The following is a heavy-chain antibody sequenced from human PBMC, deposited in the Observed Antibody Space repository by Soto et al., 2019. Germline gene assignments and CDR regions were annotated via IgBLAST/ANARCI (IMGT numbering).Heavy chain of an antibody. V-gene: IGHV3-15*01. CDR3: TRQWLLWGPFDY. J-gene: IGHJ4*01. D-gene: IGHD3-3*01. CDR2: IKSKTDGGTT. CDR1: GFSITNAW. Sequence: GGSLRLSCAASGFSITNAWMTWVRQPPGKGLEWVGRIKSKTDGGTTDYVAPVKGRFSISRDDSKNTAYLQMNSLNIEDTAVYYCTRQWLLWGPFDYWGHGSLVTVSS.